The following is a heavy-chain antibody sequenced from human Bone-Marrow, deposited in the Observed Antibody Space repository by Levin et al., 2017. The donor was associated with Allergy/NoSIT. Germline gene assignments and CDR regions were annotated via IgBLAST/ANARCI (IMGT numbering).Heavy chain of an antibody. J-gene: IGHJ5*02. CDR2: IGTSADT. Sequence: ASVKVSCAASGFTFSRYDIHWLRQSPGKGLEWVSAIGTSADTYYAVSVKGRFTISREDAKNSLYLQMNSLRAGDTAIYYCARGPWFDPWGQGTLVTVSS. V-gene: IGHV3-13*01. CDR1: GFTFSRYD. CDR3: ARGPWFDP.